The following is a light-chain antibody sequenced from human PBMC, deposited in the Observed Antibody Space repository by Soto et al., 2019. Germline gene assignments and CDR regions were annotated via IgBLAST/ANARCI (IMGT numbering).Light chain of an antibody. Sequence: DIQMTQSPSTLSASVGDRVTITCRASQSISSWLAWYQQKPGKAPKLLIYTASSLESGVPSRFSGSGSGTEFTLTISSLQSDDFATYCCQQYNSYWTFGQGTKVEIK. J-gene: IGKJ1*01. CDR2: TAS. CDR1: QSISSW. V-gene: IGKV1-5*03. CDR3: QQYNSYWT.